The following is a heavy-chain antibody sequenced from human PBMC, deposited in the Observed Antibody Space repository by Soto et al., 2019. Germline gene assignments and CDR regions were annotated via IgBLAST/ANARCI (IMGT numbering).Heavy chain of an antibody. D-gene: IGHD3-10*01. V-gene: IGHV3-30*18. CDR2: ISYDGSNK. Sequence: QVQLVESGGGVVQPGRSLRLSCAASGFTFSSYGMHWVRQAPGKGLEWVAVISYDGSNKYYADSVKGRFTISRDNSKNTLYMQMTSLGAEDRAVYYCAKEGGYYGSGSYSVGENYYGLDVWGQGTTVTVSS. CDR3: AKEGGYYGSGSYSVGENYYGLDV. J-gene: IGHJ6*01. CDR1: GFTFSSYG.